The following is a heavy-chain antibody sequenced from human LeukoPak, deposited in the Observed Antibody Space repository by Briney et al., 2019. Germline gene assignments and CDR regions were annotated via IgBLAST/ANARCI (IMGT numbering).Heavy chain of an antibody. V-gene: IGHV3-74*01. CDR3: VSFYETY. J-gene: IGHJ4*02. CDR2: INSDGSWT. D-gene: IGHD2/OR15-2a*01. Sequence: GGSLRLSCAASGSYRMHWVRQAPGKGLVWVSHINSDGSWTSYADSVKGRFTISKDNAKNTVYLQMNNLRAEDTAVYYCVSFYETYWGRGTLVTVSS. CDR1: GSYR.